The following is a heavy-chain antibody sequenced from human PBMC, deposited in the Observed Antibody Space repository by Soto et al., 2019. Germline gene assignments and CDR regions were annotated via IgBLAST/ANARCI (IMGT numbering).Heavy chain of an antibody. CDR2: MNPNSGKT. CDR3: ARAWATGTGEFDY. V-gene: IGHV1-8*01. J-gene: IGHJ4*02. Sequence: ASVKVSCKASGYTFTSYDINWVRQATGQGLEWMGWMNPNSGKTGYAPKFQGRVTMTRNTSISTAYMELSSLRSEDTAVYYCARAWATGTGEFDYWGQGTLVTVSS. D-gene: IGHD1-1*01. CDR1: GYTFTSYD.